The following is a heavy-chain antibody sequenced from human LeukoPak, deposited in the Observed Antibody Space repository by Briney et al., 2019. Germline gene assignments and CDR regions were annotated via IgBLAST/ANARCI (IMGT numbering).Heavy chain of an antibody. CDR3: EVITTNNWFDP. Sequence: GGSLRLSCAASGFTFSSYSMNWVRQAPGKGLEWVSSISSSSSYLYYADSVKGRFTISRDNAKNSLYLQMNSLRAEDTAVYYCEVITTNNWFDPWGQGTLVTVSS. J-gene: IGHJ5*02. CDR1: GFTFSSYS. V-gene: IGHV3-21*01. CDR2: ISSSSSYL. D-gene: IGHD3-22*01.